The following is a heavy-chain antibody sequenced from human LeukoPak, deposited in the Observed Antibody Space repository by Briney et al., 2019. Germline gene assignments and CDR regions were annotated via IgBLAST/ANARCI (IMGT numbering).Heavy chain of an antibody. Sequence: ASVKVSCKASGYTFTGYYMHWVRQAPGQGLEWMGWINPNSGGTNYAQKFQGRVTMTRDTSISTAYMEQSRLRSDDTAVYYCAGDYPYGSGSYYFDPWGQGTLVTVSS. CDR2: INPNSGGT. V-gene: IGHV1-2*02. J-gene: IGHJ5*02. CDR1: GYTFTGYY. CDR3: AGDYPYGSGSYYFDP. D-gene: IGHD3-10*01.